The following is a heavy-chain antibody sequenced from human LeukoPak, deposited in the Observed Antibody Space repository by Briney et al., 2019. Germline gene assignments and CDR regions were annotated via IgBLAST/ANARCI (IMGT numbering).Heavy chain of an antibody. V-gene: IGHV4-59*01. CDR1: GGSISSYY. D-gene: IGHD3-10*01. CDR2: IYYSGST. CDR3: ARAGGSPPYYFDY. J-gene: IGHJ4*02. Sequence: SETLSLTCTVSGGSISSYYWTWIRQPPGKALEWIGNIYYSGSTNYNPSLKSRVTMSVDTSKSQFSLKLSSVTAADTAVYYCARAGGSPPYYFDYWGQGTLVTVSS.